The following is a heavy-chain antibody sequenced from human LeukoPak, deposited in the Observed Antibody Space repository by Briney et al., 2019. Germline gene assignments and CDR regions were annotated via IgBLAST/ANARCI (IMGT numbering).Heavy chain of an antibody. J-gene: IGHJ4*02. CDR2: IKQDGSEK. D-gene: IGHD3-10*01. Sequence: GGSLRLSCAASGFTFSQYWMSWVRQAPGKGLEWVATIKQDGSEKYYVDSVKGRFTISRDNAKNSLYLQMNSLRAEDTAVYFCATIYYYYGSVYWGQGTLVTVSS. CDR3: ATIYYYYGSVY. CDR1: GFTFSQYW. V-gene: IGHV3-7*01.